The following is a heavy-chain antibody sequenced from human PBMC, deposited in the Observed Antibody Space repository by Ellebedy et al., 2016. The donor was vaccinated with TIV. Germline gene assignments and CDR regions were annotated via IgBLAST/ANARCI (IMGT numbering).Heavy chain of an antibody. CDR2: IGTAGDT. CDR3: ARAPSYLGDIVVVPAASLRAYYYGMDV. V-gene: IGHV3-13*01. Sequence: GESLKISCAASGFTFSSYDMHWVRQPTGKGLEWVSAIGTAGDTYYPGSVKGRFTISRDNAKNSLYLKMNSLRAGDTAVYYCARAPSYLGDIVVVPAASLRAYYYGMDVWGQGTTVTVSS. CDR1: GFTFSSYD. D-gene: IGHD2-2*01. J-gene: IGHJ6*02.